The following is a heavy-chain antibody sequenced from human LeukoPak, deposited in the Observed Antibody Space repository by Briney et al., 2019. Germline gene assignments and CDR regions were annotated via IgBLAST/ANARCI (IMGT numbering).Heavy chain of an antibody. V-gene: IGHV2-70*11. Sequence: SGPALVKPTQTLTLTCSYSGFSLSTSGMCVSRIRQPPGKALEWLARIDWDDDKYYSTSLKTRLTISKGTSKNQVVLTMTNMDPVDSATSYCARIYRYCSTTSCYVPDYWGQGTLVTVSS. J-gene: IGHJ4*02. CDR3: ARIYRYCSTTSCYVPDY. CDR2: IDWDDDK. D-gene: IGHD2-2*01. CDR1: GFSLSTSGMC.